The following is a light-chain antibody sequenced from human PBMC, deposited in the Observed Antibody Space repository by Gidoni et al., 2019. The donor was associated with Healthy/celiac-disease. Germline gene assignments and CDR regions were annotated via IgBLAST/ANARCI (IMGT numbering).Light chain of an antibody. V-gene: IGKV1-13*02. CDR1: QGISSA. J-gene: IGKJ3*01. CDR2: YAS. Sequence: AIQLTQSPSSLSASVGDRVTITCRASQGISSALAWYQQKPGKAPKLLIYYASSLESGVPSRFSGSGSGTDFTLTISSLQPEDFATYYCQQFNSYLLFTFGPGTKVDIK. CDR3: QQFNSYLLFT.